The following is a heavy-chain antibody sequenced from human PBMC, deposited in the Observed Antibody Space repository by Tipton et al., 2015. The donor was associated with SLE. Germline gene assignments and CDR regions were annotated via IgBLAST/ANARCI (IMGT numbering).Heavy chain of an antibody. J-gene: IGHJ4*02. D-gene: IGHD3-3*01. CDR1: GYTFTDYY. V-gene: IGHV1-46*01. CDR3: ARSSTRFLEWLT. CDR2: INPNGGSP. Sequence: QSGPEVKKPGASVKVSCKASGYTFTDYYIHWVRQAPGQGLEWMGWINPNGGSPDYAQNFQGRLTMTRDTSATTVYMELSSLRSEDTAVYYCARSSTRFLEWLTWGQGTLVTVSS.